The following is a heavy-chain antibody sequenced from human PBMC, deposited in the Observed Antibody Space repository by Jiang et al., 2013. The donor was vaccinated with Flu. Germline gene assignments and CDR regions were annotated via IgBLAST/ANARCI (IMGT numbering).Heavy chain of an antibody. CDR1: GYTFTDYY. Sequence: QLVESGAEVKKPGASVKVSCKASGYTFTDYYMHWVRQAPGQGLEWMGWINPNSGDTEYAQKFQGRVTMTRDTSISTAYMEVSTMRSDDTAVYYCARGSPVNGDSTGYFDYWGQGTLVTVSS. V-gene: IGHV1-2*02. CDR2: INPNSGDT. J-gene: IGHJ4*02. CDR3: ARGSPVNGDSTGYFDY. D-gene: IGHD4-17*01.